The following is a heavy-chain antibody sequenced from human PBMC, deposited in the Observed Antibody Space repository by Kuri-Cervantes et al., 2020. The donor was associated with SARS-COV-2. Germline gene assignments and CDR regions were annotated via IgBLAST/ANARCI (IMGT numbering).Heavy chain of an antibody. CDR3: ATDKPSYGGNGYLEL. CDR1: GGSIRSGAYY. J-gene: IGHJ1*01. Sequence: LRLSCSVSGGSIRSGAYYCHWIRHRPGKGLEWIGNIYYNGITYYNPSLKSRITISVDTSKNQFSLKLSSVTAADTAVYYCATDKPSYGGNGYLELWGQGTLVTDSS. V-gene: IGHV4-31*03. D-gene: IGHD4-23*01. CDR2: IYYNGIT.